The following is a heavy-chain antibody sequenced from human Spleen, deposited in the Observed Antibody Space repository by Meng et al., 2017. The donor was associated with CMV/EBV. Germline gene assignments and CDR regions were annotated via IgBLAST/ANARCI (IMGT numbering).Heavy chain of an antibody. J-gene: IGHJ4*02. CDR1: GYTFTGYY. D-gene: IGHD3-3*01. V-gene: IGHV1-2*02. CDR2: INPNSGAT. CDR3: ARPGDYDFWSGSYDY. Sequence: SGYTFTGYYIHWVRQAPGQGLEWMGWINPNSGATNYVQKFQGRVTMTRATSINTAYMELSRLRSDDTAVYYCARPGDYDFWSGSYDYWGQGTLVTVSS.